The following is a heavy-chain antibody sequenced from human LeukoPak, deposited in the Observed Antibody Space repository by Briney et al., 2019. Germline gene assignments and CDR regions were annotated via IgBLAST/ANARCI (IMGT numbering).Heavy chain of an antibody. CDR1: GASIGSYF. CDR2: IYYGGGT. V-gene: IGHV4-59*01. Sequence: SETLSLTCTVSGASIGSYFWSWIRQPPGKGLEWIGYIYYGGGTNYNPSFESRITNSVDTSKNRISLNLTSVTASDTAIYYCARERGDYDSDNWFDSWGQGTLVTVSS. J-gene: IGHJ5*01. CDR3: ARERGDYDSDNWFDS. D-gene: IGHD4-17*01.